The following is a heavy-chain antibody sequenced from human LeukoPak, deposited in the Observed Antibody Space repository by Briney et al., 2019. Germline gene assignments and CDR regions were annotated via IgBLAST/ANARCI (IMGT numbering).Heavy chain of an antibody. D-gene: IGHD2-2*01. CDR1: GFTFSSYS. Sequence: GGSLRLSCAASGFTFSSYSMNWVRQAPGKGLEWVSSISSSSSYIYYADSVKGRFTISRDNAKNSLYLQMNSLRAEDTAVYYCARVMSHCSSTSCQEYFDYWGQGTLVTVSS. CDR2: ISSSSSYI. V-gene: IGHV3-21*01. CDR3: ARVMSHCSSTSCQEYFDY. J-gene: IGHJ4*02.